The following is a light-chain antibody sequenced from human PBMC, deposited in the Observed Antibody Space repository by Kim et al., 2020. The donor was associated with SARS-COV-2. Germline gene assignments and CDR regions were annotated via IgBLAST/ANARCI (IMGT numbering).Light chain of an antibody. Sequence: SSELTQDPAVSVALGQTARITCQGDSLRSYYASWYQQKPGQAPVLVIYGKNNRPSGIPDRFSGSSSGNTASLTITGAQAEDEADYYCNSRDSSGNHLVFGGGTKLTVL. CDR3: NSRDSSGNHLV. V-gene: IGLV3-19*01. CDR1: SLRSYY. CDR2: GKN. J-gene: IGLJ3*02.